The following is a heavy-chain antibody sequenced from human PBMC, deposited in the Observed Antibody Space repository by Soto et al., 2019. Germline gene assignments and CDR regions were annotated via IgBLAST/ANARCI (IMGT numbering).Heavy chain of an antibody. CDR1: GFSLSTSGVG. CDR2: IYWDDDK. J-gene: IGHJ4*02. D-gene: IGHD3-10*01. CDR3: ARIKILGFGLLHFDY. Sequence: SGPTLVNPTQTLTLTCTFSGFSLSTSGVGVGWIRQPPGKALEWLALIYWDDDKRYSPSLKSRLTITKDTSKNQVVLTMTNMDPVDTATYYCARIKILGFGLLHFDYWGQGTLVTVSS. V-gene: IGHV2-5*02.